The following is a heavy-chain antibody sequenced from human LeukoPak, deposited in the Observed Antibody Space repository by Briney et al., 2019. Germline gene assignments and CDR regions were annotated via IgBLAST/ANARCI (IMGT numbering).Heavy chain of an antibody. V-gene: IGHV3-23*01. J-gene: IGHJ4*02. CDR2: ISGSAGST. Sequence: GGSLRLSCAASGFILSSFAMTWVRQAPGKGLEWVSSISGSAGSTYYADSVKGRFTISRDNSKNTLYLQMNSLSADDTAIYYCARSVPDYTRFDYWGQGALVTVSP. CDR3: ARSVPDYTRFDY. D-gene: IGHD4-11*01. CDR1: GFILSSFA.